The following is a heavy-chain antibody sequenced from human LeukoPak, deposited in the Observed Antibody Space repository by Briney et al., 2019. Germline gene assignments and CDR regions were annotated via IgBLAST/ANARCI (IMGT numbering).Heavy chain of an antibody. CDR3: ARVGAVRFLEWLHAFDI. D-gene: IGHD3-3*01. J-gene: IGHJ3*02. V-gene: IGHV3-48*03. Sequence: PGGSLRLSCAASGFTLSSYEMNWVRQAPGKGLEWVSYISSSGSTIYYADSVKGRFTISRDNAKNSLYLQMNSLRAEDTAVYYCARVGAVRFLEWLHAFDIWGQGTMVTVSS. CDR1: GFTLSSYE. CDR2: ISSSGSTI.